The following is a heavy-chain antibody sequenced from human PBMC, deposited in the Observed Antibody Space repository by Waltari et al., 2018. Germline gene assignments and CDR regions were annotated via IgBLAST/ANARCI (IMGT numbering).Heavy chain of an antibody. CDR2: INPDGSQR. J-gene: IGHJ4*02. CDR3: TTLARGESGDY. Sequence: EVQLVESGGGLVQPGGSLRLSCAASGFTFNTYWMKWIRQAPGKGLEWVANINPDGSQRFYVDSVKGRFTVSRDNAQNSLYLQMNNLRDEDTAVYYCTTLARGESGDYWGQGTLVTVSS. D-gene: IGHD3-10*01. CDR1: GFTFNTYW. V-gene: IGHV3-7*01.